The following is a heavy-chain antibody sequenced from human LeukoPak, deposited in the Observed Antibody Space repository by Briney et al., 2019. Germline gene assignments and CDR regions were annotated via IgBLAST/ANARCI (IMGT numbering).Heavy chain of an antibody. D-gene: IGHD2-2*01. CDR1: GHTLTEFF. Sequence: ASVKVSCKVSGHTLTEFFIHWVRQAPGKGLEWMGWFDPEDGEKVYAQKFQGRVSMTEDTSTDTDFMALSSLKSEDTALYYCATVDVKTYCTNTNCYPRFQRWGQGTLVTVSS. J-gene: IGHJ1*01. CDR3: ATVDVKTYCTNTNCYPRFQR. V-gene: IGHV1-24*01. CDR2: FDPEDGEK.